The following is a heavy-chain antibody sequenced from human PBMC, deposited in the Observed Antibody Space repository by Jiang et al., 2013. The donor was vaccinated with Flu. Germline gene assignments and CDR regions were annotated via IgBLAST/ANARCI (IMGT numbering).Heavy chain of an antibody. CDR2: IYYSGST. CDR3: ARDRKYYGSGSYGSYDY. Sequence: TCTVSGGSISSGGYYWSWIRQHPGKGLEWIGYIYYSGSTYYNPSLKSRVTISVDTSKNQFSLKLSSVTAADTAVYYCARDRKYYGSGSYGSYDYWGQGTLVTVSS. D-gene: IGHD3-10*01. J-gene: IGHJ4*02. CDR1: GGSISSGGYY. V-gene: IGHV4-31*03.